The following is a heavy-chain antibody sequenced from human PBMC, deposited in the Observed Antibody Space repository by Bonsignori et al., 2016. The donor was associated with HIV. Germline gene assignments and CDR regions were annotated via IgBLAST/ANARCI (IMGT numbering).Heavy chain of an antibody. J-gene: IGHJ6*03. Sequence: WIRQPPGKGLEWIGYIYYSGSTNYNPSLKSRVTISVDTSKNQFSLKLSSVTAADTAVYYCARDRSIAAAGTDYYCMDVWGKGTTVTVSS. CDR2: IYYSGST. CDR3: ARDRSIAAAGTDYYCMDV. D-gene: IGHD6-13*01. V-gene: IGHV4-59*01.